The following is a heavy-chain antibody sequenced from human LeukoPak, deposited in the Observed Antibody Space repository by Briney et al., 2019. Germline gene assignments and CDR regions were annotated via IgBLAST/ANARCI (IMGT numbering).Heavy chain of an antibody. J-gene: IGHJ4*02. V-gene: IGHV4-39*07. D-gene: IGHD3-9*01. CDR1: GGSISSSSYY. CDR3: ARTYYDILTGYRTLDY. Sequence: SETLSLTCTVSGGSISSSSYYWGWIRQPPGKGLEWIGSIYYSGSTYYNPSLKSRVTISVDTSKNQFSLKLSSVTAADTAVYYCARTYYDILTGYRTLDYWGQGTLVTVSS. CDR2: IYYSGST.